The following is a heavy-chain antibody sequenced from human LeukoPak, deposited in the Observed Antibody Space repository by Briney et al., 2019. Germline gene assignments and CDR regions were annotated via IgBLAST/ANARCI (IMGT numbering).Heavy chain of an antibody. CDR2: IYYSGST. D-gene: IGHD6-6*01. J-gene: IGHJ6*03. CDR3: ARWSGSVTARNYYYYMDV. CDR1: GGSISSYY. V-gene: IGHV4-59*08. Sequence: SETLSLTCIVSGGSISSYYWSWIRQPPGKGLEWIGYIYYSGSTNYNPALKSRVTMSVDTSKNQFSLNLSSVTAADTAVYYCARWSGSVTARNYYYYMDVWGEGTTVTVSS.